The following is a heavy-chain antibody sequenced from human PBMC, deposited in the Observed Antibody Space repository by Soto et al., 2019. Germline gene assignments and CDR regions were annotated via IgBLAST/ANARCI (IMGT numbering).Heavy chain of an antibody. CDR2: IDHSGSS. J-gene: IGHJ6*03. Sequence: QVQLQQGGAGLLKPSDTLSLTCGVYGGSFSGYYWNWIRQTPGKGLEWIGEIDHSGSSNFNPFLKSRVTKFVGTTMSQFSHILYSMTAADTAVYFRARCQGAPIPVPADYFWRLGRYYYMGAWGKGTTVTVSS. CDR3: ARCQGAPIPVPADYFWRLGRYYYMGA. D-gene: IGHD3-3*01. V-gene: IGHV4-34*01. CDR1: GGSFSGYY.